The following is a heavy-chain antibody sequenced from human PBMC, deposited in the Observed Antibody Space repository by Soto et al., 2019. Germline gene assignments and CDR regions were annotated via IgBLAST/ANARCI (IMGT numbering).Heavy chain of an antibody. V-gene: IGHV4-61*01. J-gene: IGHJ5*02. Sequence: SETLSLTCTVSGGSVSSGSYYWSWIRQPPGKGLEWIGYIYYSGSTNYNPSLKSRVTISVDTSKNQFSLKLSSVTAADTAVYYCARGDSRFLEWSPWFDPWGQGTLVTVSS. CDR3: ARGDSRFLEWSPWFDP. CDR1: GGSVSSGSYY. CDR2: IYYSGST. D-gene: IGHD3-3*01.